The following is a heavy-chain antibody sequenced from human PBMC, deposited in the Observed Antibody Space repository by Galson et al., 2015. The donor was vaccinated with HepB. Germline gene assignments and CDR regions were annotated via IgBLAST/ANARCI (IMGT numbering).Heavy chain of an antibody. V-gene: IGHV4-38-2*02. D-gene: IGHD3-22*01. CDR3: ARDRQYYYDSSGYFYWYFDL. CDR2: IYHSGST. CDR1: GYSISRGYY. Sequence: ETLSLTCTVSGYSISRGYYWGWIRQPPGKGLEWIGSIYHSGSTYYNPSLKSRVTISVDTYKNQFSLKLSSVTAADTAVYYCARDRQYYYDSSGYFYWYFDLWGRGTLVTVSS. J-gene: IGHJ2*01.